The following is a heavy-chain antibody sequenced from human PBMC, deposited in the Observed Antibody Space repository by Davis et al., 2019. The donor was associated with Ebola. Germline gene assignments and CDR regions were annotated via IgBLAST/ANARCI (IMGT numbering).Heavy chain of an antibody. V-gene: IGHV4-34*12. CDR3: ARITRGSGWFVDY. J-gene: IGHJ4*02. CDR2: IIDSGST. CDR1: GGSFSGYY. D-gene: IGHD6-19*01. Sequence: SQTLSLTCAVYGGSFSGYYWSCIRQSPGKGLEWIGEIIDSGSTNYNPSLKSRVSISLDGSKNQFSLKVTSLTAADTAVYYCARITRGSGWFVDYWGQGTLVTVSS.